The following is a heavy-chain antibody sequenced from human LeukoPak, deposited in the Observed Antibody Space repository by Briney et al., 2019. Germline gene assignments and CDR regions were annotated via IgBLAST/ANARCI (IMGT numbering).Heavy chain of an antibody. CDR3: ARDGGVPGRNWFDP. J-gene: IGHJ5*02. CDR2: IDTSGST. V-gene: IGHV4-4*07. CDR1: GGSINNYF. Sequence: SETLSLTCTVSGGSINNYFWSWIRQPAVKGLEWIGRIDTSGSTNYNPSLKSRVTMSVDTSKNQFSLKPRSVTAADTAVYYCARDGGVPGRNWFDPWGQGTLVTVSS. D-gene: IGHD2-2*01.